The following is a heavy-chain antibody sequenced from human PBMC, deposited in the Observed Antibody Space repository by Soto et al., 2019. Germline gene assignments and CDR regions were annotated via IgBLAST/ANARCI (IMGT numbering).Heavy chain of an antibody. V-gene: IGHV4-39*07. CDR3: AREGYYDSSGYYYFDC. CDR1: GGSISTSIYY. D-gene: IGHD3-22*01. J-gene: IGHJ4*02. CDR2: MYFTGST. Sequence: SETLSLTCTVSGGSISTSIYYWGWIRQPPGKGLEWIGSMYFTGSTYYNPSLKSRVTISVDTSKNQFSLKLSSVTAADTAVYYCAREGYYDSSGYYYFDCWGQGTLVTVSS.